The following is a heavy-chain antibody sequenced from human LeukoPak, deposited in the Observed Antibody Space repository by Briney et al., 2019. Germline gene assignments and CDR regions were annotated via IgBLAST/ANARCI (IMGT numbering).Heavy chain of an antibody. CDR2: FDPEDGET. D-gene: IGHD3-16*01. J-gene: IGHJ4*02. V-gene: IGHV1-24*01. CDR3: ATVDFHYDYVWGSYCQGYFDY. CDR1: GYTLTELS. Sequence: ASVKVSCKVSGYTLTELSMHWVRQAPGKGLEWMGGFDPEDGETIYAQKFQGRVTLTEDTSTDTAYMELSSLRSEDTAVYYCATVDFHYDYVWGSYCQGYFDYWGQGTLVTVSS.